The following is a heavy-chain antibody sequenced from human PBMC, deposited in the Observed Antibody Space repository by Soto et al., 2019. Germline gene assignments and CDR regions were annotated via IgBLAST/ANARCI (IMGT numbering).Heavy chain of an antibody. V-gene: IGHV3-33*01. Sequence: QVQLVESGGGVVQPGRSLRLSCAASGFTFSSYGMHGVRQAPGKGLEWVAVIWYDGSNKYYADSVKGRFTISRDNSKNTLYLQMNSLRAEDTAVYYCATPGLTVTTRAMYYFDYWGQGTLVTVSS. CDR2: IWYDGSNK. D-gene: IGHD4-17*01. CDR3: ATPGLTVTTRAMYYFDY. J-gene: IGHJ4*02. CDR1: GFTFSSYG.